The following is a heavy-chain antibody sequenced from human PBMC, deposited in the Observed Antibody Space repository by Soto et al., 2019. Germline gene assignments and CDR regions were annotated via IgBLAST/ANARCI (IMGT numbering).Heavy chain of an antibody. D-gene: IGHD2-2*01. Sequence: PSDTLSLTCAVHGGSFSGYYWSWIRQPPGKGLEWIGEINHSGSTNYNPSLKSRVTISVDTSKNQFSLKLSSVTAADTAVYYCAGRITTSSSFDYWGQGTLVTVSS. CDR2: INHSGST. V-gene: IGHV4-34*01. J-gene: IGHJ4*02. CDR3: AGRITTSSSFDY. CDR1: GGSFSGYY.